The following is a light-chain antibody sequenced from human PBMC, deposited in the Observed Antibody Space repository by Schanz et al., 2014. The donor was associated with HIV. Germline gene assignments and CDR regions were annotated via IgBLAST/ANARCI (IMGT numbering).Light chain of an antibody. CDR3: CSYAGSSTVV. CDR1: SSDVGGYDY. CDR2: EVS. J-gene: IGLJ2*01. Sequence: QSVLTQPRSVSGSPGQSVTISCTGTSSDVGGYDYVSWYQQHPGKAPKLMIYEVSERPSGVPDRFSGSKSGNTASLTISGLQAEDEADYYCCSYAGSSTVVFGGGTKVTVL. V-gene: IGLV2-11*01.